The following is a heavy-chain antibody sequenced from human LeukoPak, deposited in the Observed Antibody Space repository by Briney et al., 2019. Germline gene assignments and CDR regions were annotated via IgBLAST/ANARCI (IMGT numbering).Heavy chain of an antibody. CDR1: GFTFSSYA. CDR3: AKVRSVPLRFLEWLLGSFDY. CDR2: ISGSGGST. V-gene: IGHV3-23*01. J-gene: IGHJ4*02. Sequence: GGSLRLSCAASGFTFSSYAMSWVRQAPGKGLEWVSAISGSGGSTYYADSVKGRFTISRDNSKNTLYLQMNSLRAEDTAVYYCAKVRSVPLRFLEWLLGSFDYWGQGTLVTVSS. D-gene: IGHD3-3*01.